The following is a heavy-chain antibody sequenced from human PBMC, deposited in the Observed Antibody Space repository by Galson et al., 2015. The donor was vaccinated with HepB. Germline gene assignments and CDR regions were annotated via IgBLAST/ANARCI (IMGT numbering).Heavy chain of an antibody. Sequence: SVKVSCKASGGTFSSYAISWVRQAPGQGLEWMGGIIPIFGTANYAQKFQGRVTITADESTSTAYMELSSLRSEDTAVYYCASGFKVVVVPAARDYYYYGMDVWGQGTTVTVSS. J-gene: IGHJ6*02. D-gene: IGHD2-2*01. V-gene: IGHV1-69*13. CDR1: GGTFSSYA. CDR3: ASGFKVVVVPAARDYYYYGMDV. CDR2: IIPIFGTA.